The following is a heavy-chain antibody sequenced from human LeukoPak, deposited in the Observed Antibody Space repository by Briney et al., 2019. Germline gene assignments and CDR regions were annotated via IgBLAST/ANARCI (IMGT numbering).Heavy chain of an antibody. Sequence: SVKVSCKASGGTFSSYAISWVRQAPGQGLEWMGGIIPIFGTANYAQKFQGRVTITADESTSTAYMELSSLRSEDTAVYYCARGHVGATGRLDYYYYYMDVWGKGTTVTVSS. V-gene: IGHV1-69*01. CDR2: IIPIFGTA. CDR1: GGTFSSYA. J-gene: IGHJ6*03. CDR3: ARGHVGATGRLDYYYYYMDV. D-gene: IGHD1-26*01.